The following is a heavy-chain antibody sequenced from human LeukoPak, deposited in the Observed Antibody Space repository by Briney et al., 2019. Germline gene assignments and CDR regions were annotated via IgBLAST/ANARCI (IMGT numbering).Heavy chain of an antibody. D-gene: IGHD3-10*01. CDR3: ANDYRSGSFHDF. CDR2: ISRRDDYT. V-gene: IGHV3-23*01. Sequence: GGSLRLSCAASGFTFSNAWMSWVRQAPGKGLEWVSVISRRDDYTYYADSVKGRFTISRDNSKNTLYLQMNTLRAEDTAVYYCANDYRSGSFHDFWGQGTLVTVSS. J-gene: IGHJ4*02. CDR1: GFTFSNAW.